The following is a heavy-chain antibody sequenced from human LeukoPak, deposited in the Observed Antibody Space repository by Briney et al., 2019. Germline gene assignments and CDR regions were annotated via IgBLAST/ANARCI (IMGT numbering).Heavy chain of an antibody. D-gene: IGHD3-10*01. J-gene: IGHJ4*02. CDR1: GYSFNRYW. Sequence: GESLKISCKGSGYSFNRYWIGWVRQMPGKGLEGMGIIDPGDSDTRNSPSFQGQVTISADKSISTAYLQWSSLKASDTAMYYCARSGVGELLYLEIDYWGQGTLVTVSS. CDR3: ARSGVGELLYLEIDY. V-gene: IGHV5-51*01. CDR2: IDPGDSDT.